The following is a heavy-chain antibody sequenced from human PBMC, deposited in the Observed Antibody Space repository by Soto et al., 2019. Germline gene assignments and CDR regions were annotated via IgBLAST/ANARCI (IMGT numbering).Heavy chain of an antibody. CDR2: ISAYNGNT. Sequence: QVQLVQSGAEVKKPGASVKVSCKASGYTFTSYGISWVRQAPGQGLEWMGWISAYNGNTNYAQKLQGRVTMTTDTSTITAYMELRSLSSDDTAVYYCERVNDILNGYYNGYDYWGQGTLVTVSS. V-gene: IGHV1-18*01. CDR3: ERVNDILNGYYNGYDY. D-gene: IGHD3-9*01. CDR1: GYTFTSYG. J-gene: IGHJ4*02.